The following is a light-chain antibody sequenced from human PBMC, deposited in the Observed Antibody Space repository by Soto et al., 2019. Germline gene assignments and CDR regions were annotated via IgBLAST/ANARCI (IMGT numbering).Light chain of an antibody. V-gene: IGKV1-5*01. Sequence: DIQMTQSPSTLSASVGDRVTITCRASQSISSWLAWYQQKPGKAPKLLIYDASSLQSGVPSSFSGSGYGTEFALTISSLKPDDFATYYCQQYNTSSWTFGPGTKVDIK. CDR2: DAS. CDR3: QQYNTSSWT. CDR1: QSISSW. J-gene: IGKJ1*01.